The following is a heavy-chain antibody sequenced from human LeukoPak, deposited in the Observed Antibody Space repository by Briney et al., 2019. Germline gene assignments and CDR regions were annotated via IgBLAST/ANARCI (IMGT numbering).Heavy chain of an antibody. CDR2: MYGGGST. V-gene: IGHV3-66*01. CDR3: AKGHGAYSSVPYRYFGMDV. J-gene: IGHJ6*02. CDR1: GFIVSNNY. Sequence: PGGSLRLSCAASGFIVSNNYMSWVHQAPGKGLEWVSVMYGGGSTYYADSVKGRFTISRDSPTNMVFLEMNSLRAEDTAVYYCAKGHGAYSSVPYRYFGMDVWGQGTTVAVSS. D-gene: IGHD6-25*01.